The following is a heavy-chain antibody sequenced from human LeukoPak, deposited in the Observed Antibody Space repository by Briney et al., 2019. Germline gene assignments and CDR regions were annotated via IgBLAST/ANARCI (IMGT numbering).Heavy chain of an antibody. Sequence: SVKVSCKASGGTFSSYAISWVRQAPGQGLEWLGGIIPIFGTANYTQKFQGRVTITTDEVTSTAYMELSSLRPEDTSVYYCARDAEAYCGGDCSWFDPWGQGTLVTVSS. D-gene: IGHD2-21*02. V-gene: IGHV1-69*05. CDR1: GGTFSSYA. CDR2: IIPIFGTA. CDR3: ARDAEAYCGGDCSWFDP. J-gene: IGHJ5*02.